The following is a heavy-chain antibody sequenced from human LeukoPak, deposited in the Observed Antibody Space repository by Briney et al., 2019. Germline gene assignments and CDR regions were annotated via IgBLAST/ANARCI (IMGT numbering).Heavy chain of an antibody. CDR2: ISDSGSTK. J-gene: IGHJ4*02. CDR3: ATEHWGPNS. V-gene: IGHV3-48*03. CDR1: GFTFSSYE. D-gene: IGHD3-16*01. Sequence: PGGSLRLSCAASGFTFSSYEMNWVRQAPGKGLEWVSYISDSGSTKSYADSVKGRFIISRDNAKDSVYLQMSSLRGEDTALYYCATEHWGPNSWGQGTLVTVSS.